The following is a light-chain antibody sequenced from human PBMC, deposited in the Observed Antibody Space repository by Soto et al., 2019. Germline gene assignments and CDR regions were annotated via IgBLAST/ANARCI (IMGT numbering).Light chain of an antibody. V-gene: IGKV1-39*01. J-gene: IGKJ3*01. CDR1: QSISTY. CDR3: QQTYSAPGT. CDR2: AAS. Sequence: DIQMTQSPSSLSASVGDRINISCRASQSISTYLNWYQQKPGKAPKLLIYAASSLQSGVPSRFSGSGSGTDFTLTINSLQPEDFATYSCQQTYSAPGTFGPGTKVDVK.